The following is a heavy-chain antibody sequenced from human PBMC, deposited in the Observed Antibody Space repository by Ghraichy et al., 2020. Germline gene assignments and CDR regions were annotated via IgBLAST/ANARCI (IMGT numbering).Heavy chain of an antibody. J-gene: IGHJ4*02. CDR1: GFTFSNYW. V-gene: IGHV3-7*01. CDR3: ARNSYEGFDFFDY. Sequence: GGSLRLSCAASGFTFSNYWMNWVRQAPGKGLEWVANMNQDGSETHYVDSVKGRFAISRDNAKNSVFLHMNSLRVEDTAVYYCARNSYEGFDFFDYWGQGTLVTVSS. D-gene: IGHD3-22*01. CDR2: MNQDGSET.